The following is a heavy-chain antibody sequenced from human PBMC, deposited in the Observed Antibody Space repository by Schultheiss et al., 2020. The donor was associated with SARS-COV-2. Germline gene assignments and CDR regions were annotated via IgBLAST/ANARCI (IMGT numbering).Heavy chain of an antibody. J-gene: IGHJ6*02. CDR1: GGSFSGYY. CDR3: ARARVNYCSSTSCYLYYGMDV. CDR2: INHSGST. D-gene: IGHD2-2*01. Sequence: SETLSLTCAVYGGSFSGYYWSWIRQPPGKGLEWIGEINHSGSTNYNPSLKSRVTISVDTSKNQFSLKLSSVTAADTAVYYCARARVNYCSSTSCYLYYGMDVWGQGTTVTVSS. V-gene: IGHV4-34*01.